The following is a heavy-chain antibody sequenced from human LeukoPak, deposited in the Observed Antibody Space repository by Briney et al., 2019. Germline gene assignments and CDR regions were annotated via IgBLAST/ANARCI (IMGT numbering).Heavy chain of an antibody. J-gene: IGHJ4*02. CDR3: ATGKYYDFWSGYGTFDY. CDR2: FDPEDGET. CDR1: GYTLTELS. D-gene: IGHD3-3*01. V-gene: IGHV1-24*01. Sequence: GASVKVSCKVSGYTLTELSMHWVRQAPGKGLEWMGGFDPEDGETIYAQKFQGRVTMTEDTSTDTAYMELSSLRSGDTAVYYCATGKYYDFWSGYGTFDYWGQGTLVTVSS.